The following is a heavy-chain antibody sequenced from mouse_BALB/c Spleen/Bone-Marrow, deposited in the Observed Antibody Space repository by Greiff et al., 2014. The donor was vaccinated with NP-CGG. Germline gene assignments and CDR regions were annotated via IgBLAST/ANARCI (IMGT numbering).Heavy chain of an antibody. V-gene: IGHV1-77*01. CDR1: GYTLTDYY. J-gene: IGHJ3*01. CDR2: IYPGSDNT. D-gene: IGHD1-2*01. Sequence: VQLQQSGAELARPGASVKLSCKASGYTLTDYYINWMKQRTGQGLEWIGEIYPGSDNTYYNEKFKGKATLTADKSSSTTYMQLSSLTSEDSAVYFCARTTTATSYWGQGTLVTVSA. CDR3: ARTTTATSY.